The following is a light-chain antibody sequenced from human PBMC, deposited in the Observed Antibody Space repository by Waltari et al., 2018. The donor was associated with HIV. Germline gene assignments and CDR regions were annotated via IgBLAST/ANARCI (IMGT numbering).Light chain of an antibody. CDR3: QSSDDSRPWI. CDR1: GLAKQY. CDR2: KDT. V-gene: IGLV3-25*03. J-gene: IGLJ2*01. Sequence: YELTQPPSISVSPGQTAKITCSGDGLAKQYAYWYQQKPGQAPVLVMSKDTQRPSEIPERFSGSSSGTTVTLTISGVQAEDEADYHCQSSDDSRPWIFGGGTKMTVL.